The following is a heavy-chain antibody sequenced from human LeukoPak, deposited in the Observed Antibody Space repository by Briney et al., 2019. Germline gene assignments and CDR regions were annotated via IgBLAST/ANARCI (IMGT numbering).Heavy chain of an antibody. V-gene: IGHV3-30*04. Sequence: GGSLRLSCADSGFTFNSHTMHWVRQAPGKGLEWVTLISYDGNNKFYADSVKGRFTVSRDNSKNTLYLQMNSLRSEDTALYYCARGPGWYFDYWGQGTLVTVSS. J-gene: IGHJ4*02. CDR1: GFTFNSHT. CDR3: ARGPGWYFDY. CDR2: ISYDGNNK. D-gene: IGHD6-19*01.